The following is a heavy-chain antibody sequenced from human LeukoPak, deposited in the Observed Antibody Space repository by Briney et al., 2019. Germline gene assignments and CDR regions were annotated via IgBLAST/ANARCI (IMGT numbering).Heavy chain of an antibody. V-gene: IGHV3-64*01. CDR1: GFTFSSYV. CDR3: ARVSRNCSGGSCYSRLLDY. Sequence: PGGSLRLSCAASGFTFSSYVMHWVRQAPGKGLEYVSAISSNGGSTYYANSVKGRFTISRDNSKNTLYLQMGSLRAEDMAVYYCARVSRNCSGGSCYSRLLDYWGQGTLVTVSS. D-gene: IGHD2-15*01. J-gene: IGHJ4*02. CDR2: ISSNGGST.